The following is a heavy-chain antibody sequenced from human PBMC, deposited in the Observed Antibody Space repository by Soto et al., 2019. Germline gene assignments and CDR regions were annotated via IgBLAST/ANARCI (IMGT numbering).Heavy chain of an antibody. CDR2: ISWNSDSI. Sequence: EVQLVEPGGGLVQPGRSLRLSSAASGFTFDDYAMHWVRQAPGKGLEWVSGISWNSDSIDYADSVKGRFTISRDNAKNSLYMQMNSLRAEDTALYYCAKDMLRLGDYMDVWAKGTTFTASS. V-gene: IGHV3-9*01. D-gene: IGHD3-16*01. J-gene: IGHJ6*03. CDR3: AKDMLRLGDYMDV. CDR1: GFTFDDYA.